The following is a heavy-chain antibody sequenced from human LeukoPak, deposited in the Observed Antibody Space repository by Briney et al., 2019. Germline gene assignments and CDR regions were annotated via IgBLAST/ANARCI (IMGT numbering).Heavy chain of an antibody. J-gene: IGHJ4*02. CDR3: ARGTPKYYDFWSGIYYFDY. V-gene: IGHV1-8*01. Sequence: GASVKVSCKASGYTFTSYDINWVRQATGQGLEWMGWMNPNSGNTGYAQKFQGRVTMTRNTSISTAYMKLSSLRSEDTAVYYCARGTPKYYDFWSGIYYFDYWGQGTLVTVSS. D-gene: IGHD3-3*01. CDR1: GYTFTSYD. CDR2: MNPNSGNT.